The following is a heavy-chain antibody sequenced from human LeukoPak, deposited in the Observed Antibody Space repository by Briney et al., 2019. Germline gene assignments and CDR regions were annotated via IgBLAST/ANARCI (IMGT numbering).Heavy chain of an antibody. J-gene: IGHJ6*02. Sequence: RPSETLSLTCTVSGGSISSSNYYWGWIRQPPGKGLEWIGSMDSSGSTYYNSSLKSLVTIFVDTSKNQFSLKLSSVTAADTAVYYCATPSSGYVFYYYGMDVWGQGTTVTVSS. CDR1: GGSISSSNYY. V-gene: IGHV4-39*01. D-gene: IGHD5-12*01. CDR3: ATPSSGYVFYYYGMDV. CDR2: MDSSGST.